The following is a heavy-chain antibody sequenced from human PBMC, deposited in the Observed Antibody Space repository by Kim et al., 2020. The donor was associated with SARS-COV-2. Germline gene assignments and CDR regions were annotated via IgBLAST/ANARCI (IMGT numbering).Heavy chain of an antibody. J-gene: IGHJ3*02. Sequence: GGSLRLSCAASGFTFSSYDMHWVRQATGKGLEWVSAIGTAGDTYYPGSVKGRFTISRENAKNSLYLQMNSLRAGDTAVYYCARGRFDHAFDIWGQGTMVTVSS. CDR3: ARGRFDHAFDI. D-gene: IGHD3-9*01. V-gene: IGHV3-13*04. CDR2: IGTAGDT. CDR1: GFTFSSYD.